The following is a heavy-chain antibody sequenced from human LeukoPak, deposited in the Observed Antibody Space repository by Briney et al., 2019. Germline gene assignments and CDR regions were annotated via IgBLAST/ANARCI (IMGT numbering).Heavy chain of an antibody. J-gene: IGHJ4*02. CDR2: TARSGGDI. CDR3: ARGRTLGLESFFDL. D-gene: IGHD1-14*01. Sequence: GGSLRLSCVVSGFTSSRYEMHWVRQAPGKGLEWVPYTARSGGDIHYAPSVRGRFTISSDTAENSVFLQMNNLRAEDTAVYYCARGRTLGLESFFDLWGQGTLVTVSS. CDR1: GFTSSRYE. V-gene: IGHV3-48*03.